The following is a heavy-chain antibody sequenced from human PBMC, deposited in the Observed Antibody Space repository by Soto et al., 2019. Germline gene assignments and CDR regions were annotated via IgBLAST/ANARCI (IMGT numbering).Heavy chain of an antibody. Sequence: GGSLRLSCAASGFTFSSYEMNWVRQAPGKGLEWVSYISSSGSTIYYADSVKGRFTISRDNAKNSLYLQMNSLRAEDTAVYYCARVMVRGVGALNWFDPWGQGTLVTVS. D-gene: IGHD3-10*01. CDR2: ISSSGSTI. V-gene: IGHV3-48*03. CDR3: ARVMVRGVGALNWFDP. J-gene: IGHJ5*02. CDR1: GFTFSSYE.